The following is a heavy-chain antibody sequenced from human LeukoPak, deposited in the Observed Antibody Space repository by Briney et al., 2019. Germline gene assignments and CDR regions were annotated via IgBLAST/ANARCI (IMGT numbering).Heavy chain of an antibody. J-gene: IGHJ3*02. CDR2: IYTSGST. D-gene: IGHD5-12*01. CDR3: ARRRGYASPSDSFDI. CDR1: GGSISSYY. Sequence: SETLSLTCTVSGGSISSYYWSWIRQPPGKGLEWIGYIYTSGSTTYNPSLKSRVSISADTSKNQISLKLSSVTAADTAVYYCARRRGYASPSDSFDIWGQGTMVTVSS. V-gene: IGHV4-4*09.